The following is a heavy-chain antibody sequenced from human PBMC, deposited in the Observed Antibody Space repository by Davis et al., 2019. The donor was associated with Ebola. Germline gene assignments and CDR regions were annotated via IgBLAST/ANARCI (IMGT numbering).Heavy chain of an antibody. Sequence: SETLSLTCAVYGGSFSGYYWSWIRQPPGKGLEWIGEINHSGSTNYNPSLKSRVTISVDTSKNQFSLKLSSVTAADTAVYYCARTPMLLRHFDYYYGMDVWGQGTTVTVSS. D-gene: IGHD3-9*01. CDR2: INHSGST. CDR1: GGSFSGYY. V-gene: IGHV4-34*01. J-gene: IGHJ6*02. CDR3: ARTPMLLRHFDYYYGMDV.